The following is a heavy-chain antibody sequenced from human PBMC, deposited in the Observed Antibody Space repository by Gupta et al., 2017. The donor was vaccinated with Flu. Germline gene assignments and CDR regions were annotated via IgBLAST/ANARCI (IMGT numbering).Heavy chain of an antibody. J-gene: IGHJ6*03. Sequence: RQATGKGLGWMGWMNPNSGNTGYAQKFQGRVNMTRNTSISTAYMELSSLRSEDTAVYYWASLGYCSGGSCYSGYYYYYMDVWGKGTTVTVSS. CDR3: ASLGYCSGGSCYSGYYYYYMDV. V-gene: IGHV1-8*01. D-gene: IGHD2-15*01. CDR2: MNPNSGNT.